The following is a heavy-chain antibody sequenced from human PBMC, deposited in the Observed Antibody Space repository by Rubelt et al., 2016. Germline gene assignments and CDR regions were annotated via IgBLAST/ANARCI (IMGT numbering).Heavy chain of an antibody. V-gene: IGHV3-15*01. CDR1: GGSISSSSYY. CDR3: TLQEEASFAFDI. Sequence: LQLQESGPGLVKPSETLSLTCTVSGGSISSSSYYWGCIRQPPGKGLEWIGRIKSKTDGGTTDYAAPVKGRFTISRDDSKNTLYLQMNSLKTEDTAVYYCTLQEEASFAFDIWGQGTMVTVSS. CDR2: IKSKTDGGTT. J-gene: IGHJ3*02.